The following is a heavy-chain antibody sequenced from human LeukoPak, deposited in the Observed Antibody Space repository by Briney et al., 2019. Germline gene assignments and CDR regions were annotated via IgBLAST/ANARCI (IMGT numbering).Heavy chain of an antibody. J-gene: IGHJ4*02. Sequence: GGSLRLSCAASGVTFSSYTMNSGRQAPGKGLEWVSCVSSSSNYISYADPVKGRFTISKDNAKNSLYLQMNSMRAEDTAVYYCARDAPLPDFWGQGTLVTVSA. D-gene: IGHD1-26*01. CDR1: GVTFSSYT. V-gene: IGHV3-21*01. CDR2: VSSSSNYI. CDR3: ARDAPLPDF.